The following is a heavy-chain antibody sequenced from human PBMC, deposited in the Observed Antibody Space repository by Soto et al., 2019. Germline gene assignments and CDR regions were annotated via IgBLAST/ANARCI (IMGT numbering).Heavy chain of an antibody. CDR3: ARDQDIGGIYDSSGYPNWFDP. CDR2: IYYSGST. V-gene: IGHV4-61*01. D-gene: IGHD3-22*01. CDR1: GGSVSSGSYY. J-gene: IGHJ5*02. Sequence: SETLSLTCTVSGGSVSSGSYYWSWIRQPPGKGLEWIGYIYYSGSTNYNPSLKSRVTILVDTSKNQFSLKLSSVTAADTAVYYCARDQDIGGIYDSSGYPNWFDPWGQGPLVTVSS.